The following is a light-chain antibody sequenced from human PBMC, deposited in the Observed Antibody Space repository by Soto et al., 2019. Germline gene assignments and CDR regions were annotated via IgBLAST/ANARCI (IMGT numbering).Light chain of an antibody. CDR1: QSVISSY. Sequence: EIVLTQSPGTLSLSPGEIATLSFSASQSVISSYLAWCQQKPGQAPRLLIYGASRRATGIPDRFSGSASGTDFTLTISRLEPEDFAVYFCQQYSDLPMTFGQGTRLENK. J-gene: IGKJ5*01. V-gene: IGKV3-20*01. CDR2: GAS. CDR3: QQYSDLPMT.